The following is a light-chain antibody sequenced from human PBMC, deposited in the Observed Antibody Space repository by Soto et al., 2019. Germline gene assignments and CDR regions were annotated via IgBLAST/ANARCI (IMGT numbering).Light chain of an antibody. V-gene: IGKV1-5*03. J-gene: IGKJ2*02. CDR2: KAS. Sequence: DIQMTQSPSTLPASIGDRVTITCRASQRVSTWLAWYQQKPGKAPKLLIYKASNLESGIPSRFSGSESGTEFTLAISSLQPDDAATDYCQLDQGVRGTCSQGTKLDI. CDR1: QRVSTW. CDR3: QLDQGVRGT.